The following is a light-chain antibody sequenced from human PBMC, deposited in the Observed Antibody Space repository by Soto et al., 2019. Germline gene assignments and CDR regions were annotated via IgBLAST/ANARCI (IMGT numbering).Light chain of an antibody. J-gene: IGLJ1*01. Sequence: QSALTQPPSASXXPGQSVTISCTGTSSDVGGYNYVSWYQQHPGKAPKLMIYEVSKRPSGVPDRFSGSKSGNTASLTVSGLQAEDEADYYCSSYAGSNNFVFGTGTQLTVL. CDR3: SSYAGSNNFV. CDR2: EVS. CDR1: SSDVGGYNY. V-gene: IGLV2-8*01.